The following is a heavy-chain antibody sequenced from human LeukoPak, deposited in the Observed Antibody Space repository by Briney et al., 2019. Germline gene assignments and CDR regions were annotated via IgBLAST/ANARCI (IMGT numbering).Heavy chain of an antibody. J-gene: IGHJ6*02. V-gene: IGHV4-34*01. CDR2: INHSGST. CDR3: AGSWGYYYGSESRPYYYYGMDV. Sequence: PSETLSLTCAVYGGSFSGYYWSWIRQPPGKGLEWIGEINHSGSTNYNPSLKSRVTISVDTSKNQFSLKLSSVTAADTAVYYCAGSWGYYYGSESRPYYYYGMDVWGQGTTVTVSS. D-gene: IGHD3-10*01. CDR1: GGSFSGYY.